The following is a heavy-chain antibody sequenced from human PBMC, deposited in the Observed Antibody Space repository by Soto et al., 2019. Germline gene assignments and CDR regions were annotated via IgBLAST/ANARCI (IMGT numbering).Heavy chain of an antibody. J-gene: IGHJ3*02. V-gene: IGHV3-23*01. CDR1: GFTFSSYA. CDR2: ISGSGGST. CDR3: AKDLIYCSGGSCQPDAFDI. D-gene: IGHD2-15*01. Sequence: GGSLRLSCAASGFTFSSYAMSWVRQAPGKGLEWVSAISGSGGSTYYADSVKGRFTISRDNSKNTLYLQMNSLRAEDTAVYYCAKDLIYCSGGSCQPDAFDIWGQGTMVT.